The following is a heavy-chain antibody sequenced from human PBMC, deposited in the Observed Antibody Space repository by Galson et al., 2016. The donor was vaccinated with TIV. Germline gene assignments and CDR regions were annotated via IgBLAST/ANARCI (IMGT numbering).Heavy chain of an antibody. V-gene: IGHV3-30*01. Sequence: SLRLSCAASEFTFSDYTLRWVRQAPGKGLEWVAVISCEGATKHYADSVQGRFTIARDNSKNTLYLQMDSLRTEDTAVYYCARARYCSGCSCFIIDSWGQGTLVTVSS. CDR2: ISCEGATK. J-gene: IGHJ4*02. D-gene: IGHD2-15*01. CDR3: ARARYCSGCSCFIIDS. CDR1: EFTFSDYT.